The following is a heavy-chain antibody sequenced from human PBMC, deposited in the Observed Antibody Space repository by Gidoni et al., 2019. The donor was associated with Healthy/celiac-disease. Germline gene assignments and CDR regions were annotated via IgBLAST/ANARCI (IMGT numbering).Heavy chain of an antibody. J-gene: IGHJ3*02. CDR2: IYTSGST. CDR1: GGSINSGSYY. D-gene: IGHD2-2*02. CDR3: AVSGGYCSSISCYSAFDI. Sequence: QVQLQESGPGLVKPSQTLSLTCTVPGGSINSGSYYWSWLRQPAGKGLEWIGRIYTSGSTNYNPSLKSRVTISVDTSKNQFSLKLSSVTAADTAVYYCAVSGGYCSSISCYSAFDIWGQGTMVTVSS. V-gene: IGHV4-61*02.